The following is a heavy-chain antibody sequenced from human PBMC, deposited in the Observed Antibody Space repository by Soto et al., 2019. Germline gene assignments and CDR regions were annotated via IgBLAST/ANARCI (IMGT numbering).Heavy chain of an antibody. CDR1: GGSISSSSYY. V-gene: IGHV4-39*01. CDR2: IYYSGST. J-gene: IGHJ4*02. CDR3: ARHTPAISISDH. D-gene: IGHD2-15*01. Sequence: SETLSLTYTVSGGSISSSSYYWGWIRQPPGKGLEWIGSIYYSGSTYYNPSLKSRVTISVDTSKNQFSLKLSSVTAADTAVYYCARHTPAISISDHWGQGTLVTVSS.